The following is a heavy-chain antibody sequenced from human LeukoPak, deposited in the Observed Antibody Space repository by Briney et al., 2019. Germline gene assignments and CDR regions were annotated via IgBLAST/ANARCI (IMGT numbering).Heavy chain of an antibody. Sequence: PSETLSLTCTVSGGSISSYYWSWIRQPPGKGLEWIGYIYYSGSTNYNPSLKSRVTISVDTSKNQFSLKLSSVTAADTAVYYCAREVRFGRDGYNYYYYYGMDVWGQGTTVTVSS. D-gene: IGHD5-24*01. V-gene: IGHV4-59*01. J-gene: IGHJ6*02. CDR3: AREVRFGRDGYNYYYYYGMDV. CDR1: GGSISSYY. CDR2: IYYSGST.